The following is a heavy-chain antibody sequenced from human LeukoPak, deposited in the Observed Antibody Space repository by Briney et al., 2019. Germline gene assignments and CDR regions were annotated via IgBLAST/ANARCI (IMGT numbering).Heavy chain of an antibody. CDR3: ARDHGAAARTTYGMDV. CDR1: GYTFTGYY. D-gene: IGHD2-2*01. V-gene: IGHV1-2*02. Sequence: ASVKVSCKASGYTFTGYYMHWVRQAPGQGLEWMGWINPNSGGTNYAQKFQGRVTMTTDTSTSTAYMELRSLRSDDTAVYYCARDHGAAARTTYGMDVWGQGTTVTVSS. CDR2: INPNSGGT. J-gene: IGHJ6*02.